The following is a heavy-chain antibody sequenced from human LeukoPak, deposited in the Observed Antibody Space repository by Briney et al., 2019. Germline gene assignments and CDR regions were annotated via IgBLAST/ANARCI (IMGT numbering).Heavy chain of an antibody. CDR2: ISGSGGST. J-gene: IGHJ1*01. Sequence: PGGSLRLSCAASGFTFGSYAMSWVRQAPGKGLEWVSAISGSGGSTYYADSVKGRFTISRDNSKNTLYLQMNSLRAEDTAVYYCAKVKYCSGGSCYSGYFQHWGQGTLVTVSS. CDR1: GFTFGSYA. D-gene: IGHD2-15*01. CDR3: AKVKYCSGGSCYSGYFQH. V-gene: IGHV3-23*01.